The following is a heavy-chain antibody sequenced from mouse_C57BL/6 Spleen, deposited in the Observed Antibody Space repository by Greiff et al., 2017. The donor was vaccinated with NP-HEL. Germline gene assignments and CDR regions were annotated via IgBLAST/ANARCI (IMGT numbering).Heavy chain of an antibody. CDR1: GYTFTSYW. D-gene: IGHD2-3*01. CDR2: IHPSDSDT. Sequence: QVQLQQPGAELVKPGASVKVSCKASGYTFTSYWMHWVKQRPGQGLEWIGRIHPSDSDTNYNQKFKGKATLTVEKSSSTAYMQLSSLTSEDSAVYYCASYDGYYEGAYWGQGTLVTVSA. V-gene: IGHV1-74*01. CDR3: ASYDGYYEGAY. J-gene: IGHJ3*01.